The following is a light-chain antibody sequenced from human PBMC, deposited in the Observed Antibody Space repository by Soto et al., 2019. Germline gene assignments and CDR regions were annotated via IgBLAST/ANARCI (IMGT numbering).Light chain of an antibody. Sequence: DTVLTQSPATLSLSPGDSATLSCRASQSVGSYLAWYQQKPGQAPRLLIYDVSNKATGIPARLSGSGSGTDLNLTISSLEPEDFALYYCQXRSNWPQTFGQGTRLEIK. CDR2: DVS. CDR1: QSVGSY. J-gene: IGKJ5*01. CDR3: QXRSNWPQT. V-gene: IGKV3-11*01.